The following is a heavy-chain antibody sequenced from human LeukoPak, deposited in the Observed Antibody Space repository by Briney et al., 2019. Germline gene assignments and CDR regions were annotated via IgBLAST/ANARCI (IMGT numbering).Heavy chain of an antibody. D-gene: IGHD4-17*01. CDR3: AKWDYGDYVSGGMDV. J-gene: IGHJ6*02. V-gene: IGHV3-23*01. CDR2: ISGSGGNT. CDR1: GFTFSSNA. Sequence: GGSLRLSCAASGFTFSSNAMSWVRQAPGKGLEWVSVISGSGGNTYHAGSVKGRFTISRDNSKNTMYLQMNSLRAEDTAVYYCAKWDYGDYVSGGMDVWGQGTTVTVSS.